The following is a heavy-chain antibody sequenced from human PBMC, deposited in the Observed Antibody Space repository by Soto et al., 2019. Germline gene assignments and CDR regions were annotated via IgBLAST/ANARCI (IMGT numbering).Heavy chain of an antibody. D-gene: IGHD3-10*01. CDR1: GFTFRWFG. CDR3: SKGEVRGNIPSYFDY. CDR2: ISNDGSNE. Sequence: QVQLVESGGGVVQPGRSLRLSCAGSGFTFRWFGMNWVRQAPGKGLEWVARISNDGSNEYYVDSVKGRFTLSRDNSKNTLYLQMDSLRAEDMAVYYCSKGEVRGNIPSYFDYWGLGTLVTGSS. J-gene: IGHJ4*02. V-gene: IGHV3-30*18.